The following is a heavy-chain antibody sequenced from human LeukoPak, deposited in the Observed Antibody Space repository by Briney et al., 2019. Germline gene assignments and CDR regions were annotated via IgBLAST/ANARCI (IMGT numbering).Heavy chain of an antibody. CDR2: IIPIFGTA. V-gene: IGHV1-69*13. J-gene: IGHJ3*02. D-gene: IGHD3-22*01. Sequence: GASVKVSCKASGGTFSSYAISWVRQAPGQGLEWMGGIIPIFGTANYAQKFQGRVTITADESTSTAYMELSSLRSEDTAVYYCARPTYYYDSSGRGGAFDIWGQGTMVTVSS. CDR1: GGTFSSYA. CDR3: ARPTYYYDSSGRGGAFDI.